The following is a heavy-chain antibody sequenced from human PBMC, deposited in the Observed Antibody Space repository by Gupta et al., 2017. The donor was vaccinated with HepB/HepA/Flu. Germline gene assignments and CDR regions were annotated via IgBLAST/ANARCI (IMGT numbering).Heavy chain of an antibody. CDR1: GFTFSSYA. J-gene: IGHJ4*02. Sequence: EVQLLESGGGLVQPGGSLRLSCAASGFTFSSYAMSWVRQAPGKGLEWVSAISGSGGSTYYADSVKGRFTISRDNSKNTLYLQMNSLRAEDTAVYYCARLIAARYAGYYFDYWGQGTLVTVSS. CDR2: ISGSGGST. D-gene: IGHD6-6*01. V-gene: IGHV3-23*01. CDR3: ARLIAARYAGYYFDY.